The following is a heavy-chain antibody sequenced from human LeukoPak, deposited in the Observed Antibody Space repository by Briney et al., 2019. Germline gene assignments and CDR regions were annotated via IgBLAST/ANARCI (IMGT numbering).Heavy chain of an antibody. CDR3: AADPDYDGNSRGGTHY. Sequence: GGSLRLSCITSGLTFSTHAIHRVRQAPGKGLEWVALISYGGRNKYYADSVKGRFTVSGDNSRNTVYLQMDSLRAEDTAVYHCAADPDYDGNSRGGTHYWGQGTLVTVSS. CDR2: ISYGGRNK. D-gene: IGHD4-23*01. J-gene: IGHJ4*02. CDR1: GLTFSTHA. V-gene: IGHV3-30*04.